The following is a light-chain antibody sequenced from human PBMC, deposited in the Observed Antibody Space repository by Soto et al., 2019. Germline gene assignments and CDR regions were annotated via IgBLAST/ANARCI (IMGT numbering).Light chain of an antibody. V-gene: IGKV3-15*01. CDR3: QQYNKWPLT. J-gene: IGKJ4*01. CDR2: DTS. CDR1: QSVSSD. Sequence: EIVLTQSPATLSVSPGERATLSCRASQSVSSDLVWYQQKAGQAPRLLIYDTSTRATGIPARCSGSGSGTEVTLTISSLQSEDAAVYHCQQYNKWPLTFGGGTKVDIK.